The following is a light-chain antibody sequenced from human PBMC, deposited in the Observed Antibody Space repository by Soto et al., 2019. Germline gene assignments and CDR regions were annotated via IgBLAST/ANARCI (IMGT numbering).Light chain of an antibody. CDR1: QSVSSN. J-gene: IGKJ1*01. Sequence: IVMTLSPATLSLSPGEIATLSCMASQSVSSNLAWYQQKPGQAPRLLIYGASTRATGIPARFSGSGSGTEFTLTISSLQSEDFTVDYCQQYNNWPRTVGQGGKVAI. CDR3: QQYNNWPRT. V-gene: IGKV3-15*01. CDR2: GAS.